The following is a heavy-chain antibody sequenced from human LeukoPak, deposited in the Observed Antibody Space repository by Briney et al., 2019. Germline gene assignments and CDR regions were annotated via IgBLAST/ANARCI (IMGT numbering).Heavy chain of an antibody. CDR2: INWDGGST. V-gene: IGHV3-20*04. D-gene: IGHD2-2*01. CDR3: ARVPSTYCSSTSCYYYYYYMDV. J-gene: IGHJ6*03. CDR1: GFTFDDYG. Sequence: GGSLRRSCAGSGFTFDDYGMSWVRHAPGKGLEWVSGINWDGGSTGYADSVKGRFTISRDNAKSSLYLQMNSLRAEDTALYYCARVPSTYCSSTSCYYYYYYMDVWGKGTTVTVSS.